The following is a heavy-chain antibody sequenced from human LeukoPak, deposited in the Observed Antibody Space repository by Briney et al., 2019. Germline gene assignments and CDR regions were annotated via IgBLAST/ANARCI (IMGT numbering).Heavy chain of an antibody. CDR3: AREVFAPGTRDLEN. CDR2: ITNGGSYI. D-gene: IGHD3-3*01. Sequence: GGSLRLSCAASGFTFSTYTMNWVRQAPGKGLEWVSSITNGGSYIYYADSVKGRFTISRDNAKNSLYLQMNSLRAEDTAVYYCAREVFAPGTRDLENWGQGTLVTVSS. J-gene: IGHJ4*02. CDR1: GFTFSTYT. V-gene: IGHV3-21*01.